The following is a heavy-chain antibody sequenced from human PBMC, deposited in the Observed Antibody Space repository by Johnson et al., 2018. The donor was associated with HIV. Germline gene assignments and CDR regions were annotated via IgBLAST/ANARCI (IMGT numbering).Heavy chain of an antibody. CDR1: GFTFSSYA. CDR3: ARVAVAWGHDAFDI. Sequence: QVQLVESGGGVVQPGRSLRLSCAASGFTFSSYAMHWVRQAPGKGLEWVAVISYDGSNKYYADSVKGRFTISRDNSKNTLYLQMNSLRAEDTAVHYCARVAVAWGHDAFDIWGQGTMVTVSS. D-gene: IGHD6-19*01. V-gene: IGHV3-30-3*01. CDR2: ISYDGSNK. J-gene: IGHJ3*02.